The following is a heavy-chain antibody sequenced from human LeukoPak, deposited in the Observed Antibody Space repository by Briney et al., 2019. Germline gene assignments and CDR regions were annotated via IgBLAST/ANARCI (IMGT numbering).Heavy chain of an antibody. D-gene: IGHD3-22*01. J-gene: IGHJ4*02. Sequence: SETLSLTCTVSGGSISSSSYYWGWIRQPPGKGLEWIGEINHSGSTNYNPSLKSRVTISVDTSKDQFSLKLSSVTAADTAVYYCARARFTMIVVVRGNYFDYWGQGTLVTVSS. CDR3: ARARFTMIVVVRGNYFDY. CDR1: GGSISSSSYY. V-gene: IGHV4-39*07. CDR2: INHSGST.